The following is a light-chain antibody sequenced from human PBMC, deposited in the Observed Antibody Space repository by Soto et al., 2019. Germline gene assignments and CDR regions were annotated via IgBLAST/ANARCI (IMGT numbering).Light chain of an antibody. CDR1: QDIDMF. CDR3: QQYLNLPLP. CDR2: DAS. V-gene: IGKV1-33*01. Sequence: DIQMTQSPASLSASVGDRVTITCQASQDIDMFLNWFQQKPGKAPSLLIYDASNLETGVPSRFSGSGSGTDFTLTISSLQPEDFATYYCQQYLNLPLPFCQGTRLEI. J-gene: IGKJ5*01.